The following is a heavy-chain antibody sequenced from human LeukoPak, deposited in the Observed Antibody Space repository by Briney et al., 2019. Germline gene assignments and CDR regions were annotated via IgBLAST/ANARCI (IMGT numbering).Heavy chain of an antibody. CDR2: IWYDGSNK. J-gene: IGHJ4*02. D-gene: IGHD5-24*01. CDR1: GFTFSSYG. CDR3: ARVLSHGLQSLGY. Sequence: GGSLRLSCAASGFTFSSYGMHWVRQAPGKGLEWVAVIWYDGSNKYYADSVKGRFTISRDNSKNTLYLQMNGLRAEDTAVYYCARVLSHGLQSLGYWGQGTLVTVSS. V-gene: IGHV3-33*01.